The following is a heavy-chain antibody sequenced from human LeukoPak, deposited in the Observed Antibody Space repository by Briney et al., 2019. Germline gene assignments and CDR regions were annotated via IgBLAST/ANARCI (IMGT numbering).Heavy chain of an antibody. CDR1: GYTLTELS. Sequence: GASVKVSCKVSGYTLTELSMHWVRQAPGKGLEWMGGFDPEDGETIYAQKFQGRVTMTKDTSTDTAYMELSSLRSEDTAVYYCATRVGATAVDYYYYGMDVWGQGTTVTVSS. V-gene: IGHV1-24*01. CDR2: FDPEDGET. J-gene: IGHJ6*02. D-gene: IGHD1-26*01. CDR3: ATRVGATAVDYYYYGMDV.